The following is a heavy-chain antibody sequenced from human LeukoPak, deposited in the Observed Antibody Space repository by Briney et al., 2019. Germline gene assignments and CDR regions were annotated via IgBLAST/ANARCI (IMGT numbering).Heavy chain of an antibody. CDR3: TRRRAVTTSFYYYGMDV. J-gene: IGHJ6*04. V-gene: IGHV3-73*01. Sequence: GGSLRLSCAASGFTFSGFAMHWARQASGKGLEWVGRIRSKANSYATAYAASVKGRFTISRDDSKNTAYLQMNSLKTEDTAVYYCTRRRAVTTSFYYYGMDVWGKGTTVTVSS. CDR2: IRSKANSYAT. CDR1: GFTFSGFA. D-gene: IGHD4-17*01.